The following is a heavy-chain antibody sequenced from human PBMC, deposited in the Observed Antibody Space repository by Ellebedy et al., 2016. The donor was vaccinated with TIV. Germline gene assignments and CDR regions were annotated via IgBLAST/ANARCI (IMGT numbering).Heavy chain of an antibody. J-gene: IGHJ4*02. V-gene: IGHV4-39*01. Sequence: MPSETLSLTCTVSGGSISSYYWGWIRQPPGKGLEWIGSIYYSGSTYYNPSLKSRVTISVDTSKNQFSLKLSSVTAADTAVYYCARLSDDILTGYYLRSNQYFDYWGQGTLVTVSS. CDR3: ARLSDDILTGYYLRSNQYFDY. CDR1: GGSISSYY. D-gene: IGHD3-9*01. CDR2: IYYSGST.